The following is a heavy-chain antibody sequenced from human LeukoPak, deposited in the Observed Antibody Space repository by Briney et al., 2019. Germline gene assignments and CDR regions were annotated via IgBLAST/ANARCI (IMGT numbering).Heavy chain of an antibody. CDR2: ISSSGSTI. CDR1: GFTFSIHS. D-gene: IGHD1-26*01. Sequence: GGSLRLSCAASGFTFSIHSMNWVRQAPGKGLEWVSYISSSGSTIYYADSVKGRFTISRDNAKNSLYLQMNSLRAEDTAVYYCARMVGASKGGFDYWGQGTLVTVSS. J-gene: IGHJ4*02. V-gene: IGHV3-48*01. CDR3: ARMVGASKGGFDY.